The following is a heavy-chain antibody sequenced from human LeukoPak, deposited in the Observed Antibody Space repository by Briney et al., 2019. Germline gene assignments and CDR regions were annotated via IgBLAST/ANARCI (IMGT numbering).Heavy chain of an antibody. CDR1: GGSISSHY. CDR2: IYYSGST. CDR3: ARAAMGYDHYYYMDV. Sequence: SETLSLTCTVSGGSISSHYWSWIRQPPGKGLEWIGYIYYSGSTYYNPSLKSRVTISVDTSKNQFSLKLSSVTAADTAVYYCARAAMGYDHYYYMDVWGKGTTVTVSS. J-gene: IGHJ6*03. D-gene: IGHD3-3*01. V-gene: IGHV4-59*11.